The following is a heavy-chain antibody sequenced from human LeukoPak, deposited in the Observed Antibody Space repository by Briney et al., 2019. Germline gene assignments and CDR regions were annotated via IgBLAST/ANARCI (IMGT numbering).Heavy chain of an antibody. CDR2: ISSNGGST. CDR3: ARGGQYCSGGSCSKPPHY. J-gene: IGHJ4*02. V-gene: IGHV3-64*01. Sequence: PGGSLRLSCAASGFTVSSNYMSWVRQAPGKGLEYVSAISSNGGSTYYANSVKGRFTISRDNSKNTLYLQMGSLRAEDMAVYYCARGGQYCSGGSCSKPPHYWGQGTLVTVSS. CDR1: GFTVSSNY. D-gene: IGHD2-15*01.